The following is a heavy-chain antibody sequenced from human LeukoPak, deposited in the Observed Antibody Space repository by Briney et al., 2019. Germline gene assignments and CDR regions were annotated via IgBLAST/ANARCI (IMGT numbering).Heavy chain of an antibody. CDR2: IYYSGST. V-gene: IGHV4-59*12. CDR3: ATSSGYYYVDYYYYMDV. Sequence: PSETLSLTCTVSGGSISSYYWSWIRQPPGKGLEWIGYIYYSGSTNYNPSLKSRVTISVDTSKNQFSLKLSSVTAADTAVYYCATSSGYYYVDYYYYMDVWGKGTTVTISS. J-gene: IGHJ6*03. CDR1: GGSISSYY. D-gene: IGHD3-22*01.